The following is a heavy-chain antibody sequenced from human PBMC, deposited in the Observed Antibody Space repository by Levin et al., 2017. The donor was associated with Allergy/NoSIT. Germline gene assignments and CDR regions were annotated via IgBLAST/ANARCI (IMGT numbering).Heavy chain of an antibody. V-gene: IGHV4-59*08. CDR2: VYYSGST. Sequence: SETLSLTCTVSGGSISGYYWSWIRQPPGKGLEWIGCVYYSGSTNYNPSLKSRVTISVDTSKNQFSLKLSSVTAADTAVYFCARAGGYSASVDGWGQGTSVTVSS. CDR3: ARAGGYSASVDG. CDR1: GGSISGYY. J-gene: IGHJ6*02. D-gene: IGHD5-12*01.